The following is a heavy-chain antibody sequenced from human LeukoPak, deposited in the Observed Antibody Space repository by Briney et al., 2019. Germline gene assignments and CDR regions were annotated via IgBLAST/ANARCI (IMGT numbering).Heavy chain of an antibody. J-gene: IGHJ4*02. CDR2: MSRDGSII. CDR1: GFSFSTYG. CDR3: ARAAGGRFDY. V-gene: IGHV3-30*12. Sequence: GGSLRLCCTASGFSFSTYGMHWVRQAPGKGLEWVAVMSRDGSIISYADSVKGRFTISRDNAKNSLYLQMNSLRAEDTAVYYCARAAGGRFDYWGQGTLVTVSS. D-gene: IGHD3-16*01.